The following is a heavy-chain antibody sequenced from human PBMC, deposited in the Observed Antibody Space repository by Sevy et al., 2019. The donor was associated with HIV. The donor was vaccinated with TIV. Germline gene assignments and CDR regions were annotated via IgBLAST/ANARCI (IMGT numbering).Heavy chain of an antibody. D-gene: IGHD3-16*01. CDR3: ARDRRNYAGQYFDF. CDR1: GFTFSDYY. V-gene: IGHV3-11*06. CDR2: ISSGSTYI. Sequence: GGSLRLSCTASGFTFSDYYMSWIRQAPGKGLEWVSDISSGSTYIKYADSVKGRITISRDNPKNSLYLHMNSLKVEDTAVYYCARDRRNYAGQYFDFWGQGTLVTVSS. J-gene: IGHJ4*02.